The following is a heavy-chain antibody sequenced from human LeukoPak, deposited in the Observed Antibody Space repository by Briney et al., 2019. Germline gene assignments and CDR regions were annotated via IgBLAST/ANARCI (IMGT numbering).Heavy chain of an antibody. D-gene: IGHD3-10*01. CDR2: IKTKTDGGTT. J-gene: IGHJ4*02. Sequence: PGGSLRLTCAASGFTFSNAWMSWVRQAPGKGLEWVGRIKTKTDGGTTDYAAPVKGRFTISRDDSKNTLDLQMNSLKTEDTAVYYCSRIWFGESLFDYWGQGTLVTVSS. V-gene: IGHV3-15*01. CDR3: SRIWFGESLFDY. CDR1: GFTFSNAW.